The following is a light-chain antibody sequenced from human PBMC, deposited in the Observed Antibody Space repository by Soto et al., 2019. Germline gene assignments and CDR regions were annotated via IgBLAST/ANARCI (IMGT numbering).Light chain of an antibody. J-gene: IGLJ3*02. V-gene: IGLV1-51*01. CDR3: GTWDGSLGVWV. CDR1: SSNIGNNY. CDR2: DNN. Sequence: QSVLTQPPSVSAAPGQKVTISCSGSSSNIGNNYVSWYQQLPGTAPKLLIYDNNKRPSGIPDRFSGSKSGTSATLGITGLQTGDEADYYCGTWDGSLGVWVFGGGTKLTVL.